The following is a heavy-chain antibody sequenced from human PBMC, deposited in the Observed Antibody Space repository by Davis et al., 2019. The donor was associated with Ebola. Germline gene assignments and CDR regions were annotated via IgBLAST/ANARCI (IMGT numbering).Heavy chain of an antibody. CDR1: GGSISTYY. V-gene: IGHV4-59*01. D-gene: IGHD3-10*01. J-gene: IGHJ2*01. CDR2: IYYNGDA. Sequence: TLSPTCAVSGGSISTYYWSWIRQPPGRGLEYIGHIYYNGDADYNPSLNSRVTISLDTSENQFSMKLSSVTAADTAVYYCARGRRPPNWHFDHWGRGTLVIVSS. CDR3: ARGRRPPNWHFDH.